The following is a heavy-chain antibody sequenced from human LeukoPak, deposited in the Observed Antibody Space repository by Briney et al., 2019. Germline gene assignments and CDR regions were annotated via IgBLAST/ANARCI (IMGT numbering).Heavy chain of an antibody. CDR2: INHSGST. D-gene: IGHD3-22*01. J-gene: IGHJ6*02. V-gene: IGHV4-39*07. CDR3: ARDGGYYDSSGYYYYYGMDV. Sequence: KPSETLSLTCTVSGGSISSNNYYWGWIRQSPGKGLEWIGEINHSGSTNYNPSLKSRVTISVDSSKNQFSLKLSSVTAADTAVYYCARDGGYYDSSGYYYYYGMDVWGQGTTVIVS. CDR1: GGSISSNNYY.